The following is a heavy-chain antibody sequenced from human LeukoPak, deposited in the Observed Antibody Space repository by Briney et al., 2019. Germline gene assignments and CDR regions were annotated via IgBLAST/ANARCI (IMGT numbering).Heavy chain of an antibody. D-gene: IGHD3-22*01. CDR2: IIPIFGAA. Sequence: SSVKVSCKASGGTFSSYAISWVRQAPGQGLEWMGRIIPIFGAANYAQKFQGRVTITADKSTRTTYMELSSLRSEDTAVYYCAKSYYYDSGVYYYEGPTHYYFDHWGQGTLVTVSS. J-gene: IGHJ4*02. CDR1: GGTFSSYA. V-gene: IGHV1-69*06. CDR3: AKSYYYDSGVYYYEGPTHYYFDH.